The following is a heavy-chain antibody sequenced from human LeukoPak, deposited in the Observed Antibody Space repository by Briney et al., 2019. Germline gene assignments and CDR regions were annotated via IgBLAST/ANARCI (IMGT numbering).Heavy chain of an antibody. V-gene: IGHV1-24*01. CDR2: FDPEDGET. Sequence: ASVKVSCTVSGYTLTELSMHWVRQAPGKGVEWMGGFDPEDGETIYAQKFQGRVTMTEDTSTDTAYMELSSLRSEDTAVYYCATDREQLGYFDYWGQGTLVTVSS. D-gene: IGHD6-6*01. CDR3: ATDREQLGYFDY. J-gene: IGHJ4*02. CDR1: GYTLTELS.